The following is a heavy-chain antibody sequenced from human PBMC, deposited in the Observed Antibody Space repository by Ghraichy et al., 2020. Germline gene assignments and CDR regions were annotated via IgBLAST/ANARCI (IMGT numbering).Heavy chain of an antibody. D-gene: IGHD3-9*01. Sequence: SETLSLTCTVSGGSISVSNYYWGWIRQPPGKGLEWIGSIPYSGTTYYNPSLRSRVTMSLDTSRNQFSLNLRSVTASDTAVYYCARHPGGYYDILTGYYHHWGQGTLVTVSS. J-gene: IGHJ4*02. CDR3: ARHPGGYYDILTGYYHH. CDR1: GGSISVSNYY. V-gene: IGHV4-39*01. CDR2: IPYSGTT.